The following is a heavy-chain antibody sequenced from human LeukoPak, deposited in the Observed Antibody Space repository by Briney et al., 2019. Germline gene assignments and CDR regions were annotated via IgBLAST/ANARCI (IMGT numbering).Heavy chain of an antibody. J-gene: IGHJ4*02. CDR3: ARDLISGDYTFDY. V-gene: IGHV3-48*02. D-gene: IGHD4-11*01. Sequence: GGSLRPSCAVSGFTFSSFSMNWVRQAPGKGLEWVSYISSTGSTIYYANSVKGRFTVSRDNAKDSLYLQMNNLRDEDTAVYYCARDLISGDYTFDYWGQGALVAVSS. CDR2: ISSTGSTI. CDR1: GFTFSSFS.